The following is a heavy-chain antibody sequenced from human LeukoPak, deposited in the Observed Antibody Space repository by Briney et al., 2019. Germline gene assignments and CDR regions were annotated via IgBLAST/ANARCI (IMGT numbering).Heavy chain of an antibody. D-gene: IGHD6-13*01. Sequence: GASVKVSCKASGYTLTGYYMHWVRQAPGQGLEWMGWINPNSGGTNYAQKFQGRVTMTRDTSISTAYMELSRLRSDDTAVYYCARERYSSSPRDAFDIWGQGTMVTVSS. CDR3: ARERYSSSPRDAFDI. V-gene: IGHV1-2*02. CDR1: GYTLTGYY. CDR2: INPNSGGT. J-gene: IGHJ3*02.